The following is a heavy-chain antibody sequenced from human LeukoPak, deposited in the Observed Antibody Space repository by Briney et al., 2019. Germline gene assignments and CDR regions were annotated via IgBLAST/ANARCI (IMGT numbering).Heavy chain of an antibody. CDR1: GFTFSSYA. D-gene: IGHD5-12*01. V-gene: IGHV3-23*01. CDR3: AKVGNSWITKYYFDY. Sequence: GGSLRLSCAASGFTFSSYAMSWVRQAPGKGLEWVSAISSSGGSTYYADSVKGRFTISRDNSKNTLYLQMNSLRAEDTAVYYCAKVGNSWITKYYFDYWGQGTLVTVSS. J-gene: IGHJ4*02. CDR2: ISSSGGST.